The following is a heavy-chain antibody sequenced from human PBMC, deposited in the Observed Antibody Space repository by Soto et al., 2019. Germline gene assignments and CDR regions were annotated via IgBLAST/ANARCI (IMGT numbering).Heavy chain of an antibody. CDR1: GFTFSSYS. CDR2: ISSSSYI. V-gene: IGHV3-21*01. CDR3: ARGLYYYDSSGYYSP. J-gene: IGHJ5*02. D-gene: IGHD3-22*01. Sequence: GGSLRLSCAASGFTFSSYSMNWVRQAPGKGLEWVSSISSSSYIYYADSVKGRFTISRDNAKNSLYLQMNSLRAEDTAVYSCARGLYYYDSSGYYSPWGQGTLVTVSS.